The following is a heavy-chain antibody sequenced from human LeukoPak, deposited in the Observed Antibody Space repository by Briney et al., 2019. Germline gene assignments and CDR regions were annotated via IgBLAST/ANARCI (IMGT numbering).Heavy chain of an antibody. V-gene: IGHV3-7*01. J-gene: IGHJ3*02. Sequence: PGGSLRLSCAASGFTFSSYWMSWVRQAPGKGLEWVANIKQDGSEKYYVDSVKGRFTISRDNAKNSLYLQMNSLRAEDTAVYYCASPWFGDHYDTDAFDIWGQGTMVTVSS. D-gene: IGHD3-10*01. CDR3: ASPWFGDHYDTDAFDI. CDR1: GFTFSSYW. CDR2: IKQDGSEK.